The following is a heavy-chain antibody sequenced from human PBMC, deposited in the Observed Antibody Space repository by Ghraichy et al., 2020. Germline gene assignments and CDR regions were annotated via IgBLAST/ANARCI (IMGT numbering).Heavy chain of an antibody. CDR1: GFTFSSYS. Sequence: GGSLRLSCAASGFTFSSYSMNWVRQAPGKGLEWVSSISSSSSYIYYADSVKGRFTISRDNAKNSLYLQMNSLRAEDTAVYYCARDPGDRYYYDSSAPTGWFDPWGQGTLVTVSS. CDR3: ARDPGDRYYYDSSAPTGWFDP. J-gene: IGHJ5*02. D-gene: IGHD3-22*01. CDR2: ISSSSSYI. V-gene: IGHV3-21*01.